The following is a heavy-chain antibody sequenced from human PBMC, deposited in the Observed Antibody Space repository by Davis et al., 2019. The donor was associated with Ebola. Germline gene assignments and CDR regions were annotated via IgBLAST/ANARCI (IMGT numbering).Heavy chain of an antibody. D-gene: IGHD4-11*01. Sequence: MPSETLSLTCTVSGYSISSGYYWGWIRQPPGKGLEWIGSIYHTGSTSYNPSLKSRVTISVDTSKNQFSLKLSSVTAADTAVYYCARGRTRYSNYVQAFDIWGQGTMVTVSS. J-gene: IGHJ3*02. CDR3: ARGRTRYSNYVQAFDI. CDR1: GYSISSGYY. V-gene: IGHV4-38-2*02. CDR2: IYHTGST.